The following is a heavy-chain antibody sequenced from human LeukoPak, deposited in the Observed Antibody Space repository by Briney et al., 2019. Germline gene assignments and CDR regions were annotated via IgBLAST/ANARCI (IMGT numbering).Heavy chain of an antibody. CDR1: GFDSSGFS. J-gene: IGHJ3*02. CDR3: ARGVNNWNVDVFDI. CDR2: INHSGST. V-gene: IGHV4-34*01. D-gene: IGHD1-20*01. Sequence: PGGSLRLSCVVSGFDSSGFSMSWIRQPPGKGLEWIGEINHSGSTNYNPSLKSRVTISVDTSKNQFSLKLSSVTAADTAVYYCARGVNNWNVDVFDIWGQGTMVTVSS.